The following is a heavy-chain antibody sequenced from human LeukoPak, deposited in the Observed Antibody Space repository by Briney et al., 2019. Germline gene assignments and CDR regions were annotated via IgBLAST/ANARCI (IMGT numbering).Heavy chain of an antibody. D-gene: IGHD6-13*01. J-gene: IGHJ4*02. CDR2: IIPVFGTS. CDR3: ARDIAAAGTLYYFDY. Sequence: SVKVSCKASGGTFSSYSISWVRQAPGQGLEWMGGIIPVFGTSNYAQKFQGRVTITADKSASTVYMELSSLRSEDTAVYYCARDIAAAGTLYYFDYWGQGTLVTVSS. V-gene: IGHV1-69*06. CDR1: GGTFSSYS.